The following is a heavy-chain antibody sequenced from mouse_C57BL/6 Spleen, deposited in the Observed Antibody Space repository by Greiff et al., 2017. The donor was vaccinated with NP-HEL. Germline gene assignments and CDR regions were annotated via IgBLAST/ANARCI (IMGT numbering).Heavy chain of an antibody. D-gene: IGHD3-2*02. CDR1: GYTFTSYG. CDR3: STRNSQATGGFAY. Sequence: QVQLKQSGAELARPGASVKLSCKASGYTFTSYGISWVKQRTGQGLEWIGEIYPRSGNTYYNEKFKGKATLTADKSSSTAYMELRSLTSEDSAAYFGSTRNSQATGGFAYWGQGTLVTVSA. J-gene: IGHJ3*01. CDR2: IYPRSGNT. V-gene: IGHV1-81*01.